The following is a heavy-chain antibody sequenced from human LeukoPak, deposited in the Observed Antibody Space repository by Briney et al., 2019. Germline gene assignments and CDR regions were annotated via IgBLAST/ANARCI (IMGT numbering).Heavy chain of an antibody. Sequence: SETLSLTCTVSGGSISSGDYYWSWIRQPPGKGLEWIGYIYYSGSTYYNPSLKSRVTISVDTSKNQFSLKLSSVTAADTAVYYCARDSSPSPNWLSFDYWGQGTLVTVPS. CDR1: GGSISSGDYY. D-gene: IGHD3-9*01. J-gene: IGHJ4*02. CDR2: IYYSGST. V-gene: IGHV4-30-4*01. CDR3: ARDSSPSPNWLSFDY.